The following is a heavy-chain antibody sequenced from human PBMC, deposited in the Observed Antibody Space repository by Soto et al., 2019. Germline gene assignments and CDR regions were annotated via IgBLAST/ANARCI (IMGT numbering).Heavy chain of an antibody. J-gene: IGHJ6*03. CDR2: IYRSGST. Sequence: SETLSLTCTVSGDSIRNQYWSWIRRPPGKGLEWIGYIYRSGSTKYNPSLESRLTISGHTSKNQFFLKLTSVTAADTAVYYCARTLDYGHMDVWGKGTTVTVSS. CDR3: ARTLDYGHMDV. V-gene: IGHV4-59*11. CDR1: GDSIRNQY. D-gene: IGHD3-16*01.